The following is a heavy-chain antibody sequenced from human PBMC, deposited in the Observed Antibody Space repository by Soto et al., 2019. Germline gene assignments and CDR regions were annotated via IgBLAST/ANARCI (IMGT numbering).Heavy chain of an antibody. D-gene: IGHD2-2*01. Sequence: ASVKVSCKASGYTFTSYYMHWVRQAPGQGLEWMGIINPSGGSTSYAQKFQGRVTMTRDTSTSTVYLQWSSLKASDTAMYYCARVTCSSTSCYYYYYYGMDVWGQGTTVTVSS. V-gene: IGHV1-46*01. CDR3: ARVTCSSTSCYYYYYYGMDV. J-gene: IGHJ6*02. CDR2: INPSGGST. CDR1: GYTFTSYY.